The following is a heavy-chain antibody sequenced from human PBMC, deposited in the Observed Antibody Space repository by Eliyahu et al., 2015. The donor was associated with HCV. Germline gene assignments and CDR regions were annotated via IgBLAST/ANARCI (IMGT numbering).Heavy chain of an antibody. CDR2: IKSKTDGGTT. V-gene: IGHV3-15*01. Sequence: EVYLVESGGGLVKPGGSLRLSCAASGLPFNYAWMTWVRQAPGKGLEWVGRIKSKTDGGTTDYAAPVKGRFTISRDDSKNTLYLQMNNVKTEDTAVYYCTKDVPATWGGVLAYWGQGNLVTVSS. CDR1: GLPFNYAW. J-gene: IGHJ4*02. CDR3: TKDVPATWGGVLAY. D-gene: IGHD3-16*02.